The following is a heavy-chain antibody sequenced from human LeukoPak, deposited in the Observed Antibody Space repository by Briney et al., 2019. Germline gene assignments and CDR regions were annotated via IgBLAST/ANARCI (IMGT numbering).Heavy chain of an antibody. V-gene: IGHV4-34*01. Sequence: SETLSLTCAVYGGSFSGYHWSWIRQPPGKGLEWMGEINHSGSTNYNPSLKSRVTISVDTSKNQFSLKLSSVTAADTAVYYCASRSSNYYYYGMDVWGQGTTVTVSS. D-gene: IGHD6-6*01. CDR3: ASRSSNYYYYGMDV. CDR1: GGSFSGYH. J-gene: IGHJ6*02. CDR2: INHSGST.